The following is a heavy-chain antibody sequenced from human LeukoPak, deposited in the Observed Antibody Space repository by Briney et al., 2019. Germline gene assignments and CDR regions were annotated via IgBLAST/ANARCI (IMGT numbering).Heavy chain of an antibody. J-gene: IGHJ4*02. D-gene: IGHD1-26*01. CDR1: GYTFIKYY. CDR3: ARDVVGATTDTFDY. CDR2: INPSSGGT. Sequence: ASVKVSCKASGYTFIKYYMHWVRQAPGQGLEWMGVINPSSGGTSYPQKFQGRVTMTRDTSTSTVYMELSSLRSEDTAVYYRARDVVGATTDTFDYWGQGTLVTVSS. V-gene: IGHV1-46*01.